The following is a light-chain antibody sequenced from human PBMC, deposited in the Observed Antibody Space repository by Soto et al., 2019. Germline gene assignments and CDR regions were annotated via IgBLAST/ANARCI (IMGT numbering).Light chain of an antibody. J-gene: IGLJ2*01. CDR1: SSDVGSYNY. CDR3: SSYTSRSTLV. CDR2: EVI. V-gene: IGLV2-14*01. Sequence: QSVLTQPASVSGSPGQSITISCTATSSDVGSYNYVSWYQQYPGKAPKLMIYEVINRPSGVSNRFSGSKSGNTASLMISGLEAEYEAGYYCSSYTSRSTLVFGGGTQLTVL.